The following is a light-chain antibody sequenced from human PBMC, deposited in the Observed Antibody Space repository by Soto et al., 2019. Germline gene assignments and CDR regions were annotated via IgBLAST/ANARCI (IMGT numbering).Light chain of an antibody. V-gene: IGKV3-20*01. J-gene: IGKJ1*01. Sequence: IVLTQSPGTLSLSHGERATLSCRASQSVSSSYLAWYQQKPGQAPRLLIYGASSRATGIPDRFSGSGSGTDFTLTISRLEPEDFAVYYCQQYGSSRTFGQGTKVDIK. CDR3: QQYGSSRT. CDR2: GAS. CDR1: QSVSSSY.